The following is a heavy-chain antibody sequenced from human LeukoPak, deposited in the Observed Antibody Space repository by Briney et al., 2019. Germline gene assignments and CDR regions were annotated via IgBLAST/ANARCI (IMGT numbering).Heavy chain of an antibody. V-gene: IGHV3-7*05. D-gene: IGHD5-18*01. CDR1: GFTFSSYW. Sequence: GGSLRLSCVVSGFTFSSYWMNWVRQAPGKGLEWVANIHEDGSDKYYVDSVKGRFTISRDNAKNSLYLQMNSLRAEDTAVYYCARDLADTAMVTFPLYYYYYYGMDVWGQGTTVTVSS. CDR2: IHEDGSDK. CDR3: ARDLADTAMVTFPLYYYYYYGMDV. J-gene: IGHJ6*02.